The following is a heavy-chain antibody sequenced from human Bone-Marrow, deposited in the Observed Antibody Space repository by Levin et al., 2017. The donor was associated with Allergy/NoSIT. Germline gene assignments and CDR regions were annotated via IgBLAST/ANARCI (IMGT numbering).Heavy chain of an antibody. CDR3: ARRMATAIDYFDY. CDR1: GYSFTSYD. CDR2: MNPNSGNV. D-gene: IGHD2-21*02. Sequence: GESLKISCKASGYSFTSYDINWVRQATGQGPEWMAWMNPNSGNVGYYAQKFQGRVTMTWDTPISTAYFELSSLRSEDTAVYYCARRMATAIDYFDYWGQGTLVTVSS. V-gene: IGHV1-8*01. J-gene: IGHJ4*02.